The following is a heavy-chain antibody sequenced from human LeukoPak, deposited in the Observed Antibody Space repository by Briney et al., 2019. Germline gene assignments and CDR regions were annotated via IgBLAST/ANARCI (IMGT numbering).Heavy chain of an antibody. Sequence: GGSLRLSCAASGFTFSRYSMNWVRQAPGKGLEWVSGISGSGGSTYYADSVKGRFTISRDNSKNTLYLQMNSLRAEDTAVYYCAKHIVVVVAAANYWGQGTLVTVSS. CDR2: ISGSGGST. CDR1: GFTFSRYS. V-gene: IGHV3-23*01. CDR3: AKHIVVVVAAANY. D-gene: IGHD2-15*01. J-gene: IGHJ4*02.